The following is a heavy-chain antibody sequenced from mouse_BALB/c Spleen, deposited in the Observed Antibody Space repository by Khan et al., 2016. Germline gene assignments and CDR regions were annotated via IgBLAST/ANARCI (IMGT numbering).Heavy chain of an antibody. D-gene: IGHD2-5*01. CDR1: GFNFSSFG. CDR3: ARRIVTRDYYVMDY. Sequence: EVELVESGGGLVQPGGSRKLSCAASGFNFSSFGMHWVRQAPEKGLEWVAYISSGSNTIYYADKVKGRFTISRDNPKKTLFLQMTSLRSEDTAMYYCARRIVTRDYYVMDYWGQGTSVTVSS. J-gene: IGHJ4*01. V-gene: IGHV5-17*02. CDR2: ISSGSNTI.